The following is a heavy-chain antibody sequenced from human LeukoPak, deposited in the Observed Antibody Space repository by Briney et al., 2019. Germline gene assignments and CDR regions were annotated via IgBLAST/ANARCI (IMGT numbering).Heavy chain of an antibody. J-gene: IGHJ4*02. Sequence: SETLSLTCTVSGGSISSSSYYWGWIRQPPGKGLEWIGSIYYSGSTYYNPSLKSRVTISVDTSKNQFSLKLSSVTAADTAVYYYARHTRFSRDCSSTSCYPYYFDYWGQGTLVTVSS. V-gene: IGHV4-39*01. CDR2: IYYSGST. CDR1: GGSISSSSYY. D-gene: IGHD2-2*01. CDR3: ARHTRFSRDCSSTSCYPYYFDY.